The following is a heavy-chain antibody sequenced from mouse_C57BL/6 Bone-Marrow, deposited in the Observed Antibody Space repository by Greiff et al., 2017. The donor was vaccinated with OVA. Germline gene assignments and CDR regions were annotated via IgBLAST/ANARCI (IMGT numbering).Heavy chain of an antibody. CDR1: GFTFTDYE. J-gene: IGHJ4*01. CDR3: TGSLYAMDY. Sequence: QVQLQQSGAELVRPGASVTLSCKASGFTFTDYEMHWVKQTPVQGLEWIGAIDPENGGTAYNPKFKGKAILTADKSSSTAYMELRSLTSEDAAVYYCTGSLYAMDYWGQGTSVTVSS. V-gene: IGHV1-15*01. D-gene: IGHD1-1*02. CDR2: IDPENGGT.